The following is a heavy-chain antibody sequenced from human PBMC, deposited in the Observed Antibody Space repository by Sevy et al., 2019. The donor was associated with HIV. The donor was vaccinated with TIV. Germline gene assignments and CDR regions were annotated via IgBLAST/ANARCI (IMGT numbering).Heavy chain of an antibody. V-gene: IGHV3-7*01. CDR1: GFTFSSYW. D-gene: IGHD6-19*01. CDR3: ARGAVAGYYYYGMDV. CDR2: IKQDGSEK. Sequence: GGSLRLSCAASGFTFSSYWMSWVRQAPGKGLEWVANIKQDGSEKYYVDSVKGRFTISRDNAKNSPYLQMNSLRAEDTAVYYRARGAVAGYYYYGMDVWGQGTTVTVSS. J-gene: IGHJ6*02.